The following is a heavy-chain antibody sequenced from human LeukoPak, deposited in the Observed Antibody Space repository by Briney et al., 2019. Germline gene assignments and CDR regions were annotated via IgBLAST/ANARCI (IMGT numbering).Heavy chain of an antibody. CDR1: GGTFSSYA. Sequence: SVKVSCKASGGTFSSYAISWVRQAPGQGLERMGGIIPIFGTANYAQKFQGRVTITADESTGTAYMELSSLRSEDTAVYYCASSPIFGVVTHLYYFDYWGQGTLVTVSS. J-gene: IGHJ4*02. V-gene: IGHV1-69*01. CDR2: IIPIFGTA. D-gene: IGHD3-3*01. CDR3: ASSPIFGVVTHLYYFDY.